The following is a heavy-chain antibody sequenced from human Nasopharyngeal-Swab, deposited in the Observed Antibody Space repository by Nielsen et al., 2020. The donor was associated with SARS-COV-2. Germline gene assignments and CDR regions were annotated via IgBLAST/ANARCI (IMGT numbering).Heavy chain of an antibody. Sequence: GESLKISCAASGLGFSNYEMNWVRQAPGKGLEWISYISTTTATIYYADSVKGRFTISRDNAKNSLYLQMNSLRAEDTAVYYCAREVPYSGHDDAVDIWGQGTMVTVSA. CDR3: AREVPYSGHDDAVDI. D-gene: IGHD5-12*01. CDR2: ISTTTATI. CDR1: GLGFSNYE. V-gene: IGHV3-48*03. J-gene: IGHJ3*02.